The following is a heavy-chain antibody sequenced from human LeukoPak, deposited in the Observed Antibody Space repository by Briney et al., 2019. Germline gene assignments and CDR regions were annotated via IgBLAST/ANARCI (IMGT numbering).Heavy chain of an antibody. CDR1: GFTFSSYW. CDR3: ARDGDAPMTDFDY. V-gene: IGHV3-74*01. J-gene: IGHJ4*02. CDR2: IKTGGSIT. Sequence: GGSLRLSCAASGFTFSSYWMCWVRQAPGKGLAWVSCIKTGGSITAYAGSVKGRFTISRDNAKNTLYLQMNSLRADDTAVYYCARDGDAPMTDFDYWGQGTLVTVSS. D-gene: IGHD2-21*02.